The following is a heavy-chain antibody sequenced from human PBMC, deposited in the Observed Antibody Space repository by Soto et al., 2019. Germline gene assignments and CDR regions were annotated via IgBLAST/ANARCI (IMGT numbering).Heavy chain of an antibody. V-gene: IGHV3-23*01. J-gene: IGHJ4*02. D-gene: IGHD6-19*01. CDR2: ISGSGSST. CDR1: GFTFSSYA. CDR3: ASRSSGWYFDY. Sequence: EVQLLESGGGSVQPGGSLRLSCAASGFTFSSYAMNWVRQAPGKGLGWVSVISGSGSSTYYADSVKGRFTMPRDNSKNTLYLQMNSLRAEDTAVYYCASRSSGWYFDYWGQGTLVTVSS.